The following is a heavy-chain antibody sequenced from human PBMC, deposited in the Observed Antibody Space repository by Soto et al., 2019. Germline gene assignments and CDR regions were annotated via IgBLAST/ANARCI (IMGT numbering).Heavy chain of an antibody. CDR1: GYSFTSYW. CDR2: IDPSDSYT. J-gene: IGHJ6*02. V-gene: IGHV5-10-1*01. Sequence: GESLKISCKGSGYSFTSYWISWVRQMPGKGLEWMGRIDPSDSYTNYSPSFQGHVTISADKSISTAYLQWSSLKASDTAMYYCALEGFGELDRNYYYNGMDVWGQGTTVTV. CDR3: ALEGFGELDRNYYYNGMDV. D-gene: IGHD3-10*01.